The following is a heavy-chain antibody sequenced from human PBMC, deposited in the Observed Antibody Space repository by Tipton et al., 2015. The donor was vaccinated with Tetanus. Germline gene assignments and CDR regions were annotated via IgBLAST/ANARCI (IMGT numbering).Heavy chain of an antibody. D-gene: IGHD1-26*01. V-gene: IGHV4-59*01. Sequence: TLSLTCTVSFGSIGNYYWTWIRQTPGKGLEWIGNIYNTGRTSYSPSLKSRVTMSIDTSQNQFSLKLRSVTAADTAVYYCARDQARGSRGWNYFDYWGQGSLVTVSS. CDR1: FGSIGNYY. J-gene: IGHJ4*02. CDR3: ARDQARGSRGWNYFDY. CDR2: IYNTGRT.